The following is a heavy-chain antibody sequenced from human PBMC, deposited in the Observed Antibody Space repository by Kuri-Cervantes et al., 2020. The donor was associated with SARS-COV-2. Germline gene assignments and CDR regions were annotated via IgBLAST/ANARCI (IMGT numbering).Heavy chain of an antibody. CDR2: ISYDGSTK. CDR3: VKDRQGLGYSGMDV. CDR1: GFTFISTA. V-gene: IGHV3-30*18. J-gene: IGHJ6*01. Sequence: GGSLRLSCAASGFTFISTAMHWVRQAPGKGLEWVAVISYDGSTKYYADPVKGRFTISRDNSKDTLSLQMNNLRAEDTALYYCVKDRQGLGYSGMDVWGPGATVTVSS. D-gene: IGHD2-21*01.